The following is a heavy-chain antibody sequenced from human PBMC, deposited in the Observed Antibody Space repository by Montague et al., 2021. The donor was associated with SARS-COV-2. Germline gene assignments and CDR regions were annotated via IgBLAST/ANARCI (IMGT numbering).Heavy chain of an antibody. V-gene: IGHV4-39*01. CDR1: GDSINSSSHY. CDR3: ARHRDYDWGSCHSFDP. Sequence: SETLSLTCTVSGDSINSSSHYWAWIRQPPGKGLEWIGYIYYSGSTYYNPSFKSRFTVSMATSKSQFFLKVNSVTAADTATYYCARHRDYDWGSCHSFDPWGQGTLVTVSS. J-gene: IGHJ5*02. D-gene: IGHD3-16*01. CDR2: IYYSGST.